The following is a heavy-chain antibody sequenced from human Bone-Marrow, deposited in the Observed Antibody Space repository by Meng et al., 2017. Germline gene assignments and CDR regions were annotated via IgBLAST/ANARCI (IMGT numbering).Heavy chain of an antibody. J-gene: IGHJ5*02. CDR2: FYYSGST. CDR1: GGSLSSSSYY. CDR3: SVGELLPTWFDP. Sequence: PQLKESGPGLVKPSEAQSHTCTVSGGSLSSSSYYWGWLRQPPGKGLEWIGSFYYSGSTFSNPSLMNRVTISVDTSKNQFSLKLSSVTAADTAVYYCSVGELLPTWFDPWGQGTLVTVSS. V-gene: IGHV4-39*01. D-gene: IGHD1-26*01.